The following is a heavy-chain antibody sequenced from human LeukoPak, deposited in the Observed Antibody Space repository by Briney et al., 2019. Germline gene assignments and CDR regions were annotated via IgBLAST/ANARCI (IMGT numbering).Heavy chain of an antibody. CDR1: GYSISSGDF. CDR3: ARLLYSGSYYFDY. D-gene: IGHD1-26*01. V-gene: IGHV4-38-2*02. CDR2: IHHTGST. J-gene: IGHJ4*02. Sequence: SETLSLTCTVSGYSISSGDFWGWIRPPPGRGLEWIGSIHHTGSTFYTPSLKSRVTISLDTSKNQFSLRLSSVTATDTAVYYCARLLYSGSYYFDYWGQGTPVTVSS.